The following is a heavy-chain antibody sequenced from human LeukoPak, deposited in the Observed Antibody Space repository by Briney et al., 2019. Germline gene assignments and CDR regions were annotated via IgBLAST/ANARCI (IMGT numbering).Heavy chain of an antibody. V-gene: IGHV1-46*01. Sequence: GASVKVSCKASGYTFTSYYMHWVRQAPAQGLEWMGIINPSGGSTSYAQKFQGRVTMTRDMSTSAVYMELSSLRSEDTAVYYCARANPQTYYDFWSGYHYYMDVWGKGTTVTVSS. D-gene: IGHD3-3*01. CDR1: GYTFTSYY. J-gene: IGHJ6*03. CDR2: INPSGGST. CDR3: ARANPQTYYDFWSGYHYYMDV.